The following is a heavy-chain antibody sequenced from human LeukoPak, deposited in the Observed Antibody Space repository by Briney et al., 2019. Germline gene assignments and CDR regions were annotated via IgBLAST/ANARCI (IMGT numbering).Heavy chain of an antibody. V-gene: IGHV3-21*01. CDR1: AFTFSSYT. CDR3: ARVTRSYFDILTGSRDYYYGMDV. D-gene: IGHD3-9*01. Sequence: GGSLRLSCAASAFTFSSYTMNRVRQAPGKGLQWVSSISSSSSSIYYADSVKGRFTISRDNAKNSLYLQMNSLRAEDTAVYYCARVTRSYFDILTGSRDYYYGMDVWGQGTTVTVSS. CDR2: ISSSSSSI. J-gene: IGHJ6*02.